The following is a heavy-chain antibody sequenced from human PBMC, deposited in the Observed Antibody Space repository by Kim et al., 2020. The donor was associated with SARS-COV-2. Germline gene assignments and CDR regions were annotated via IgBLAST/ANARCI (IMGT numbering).Heavy chain of an antibody. V-gene: IGHV1-69*13. CDR3: ARDNGGYCGGDCYSRYFDY. D-gene: IGHD2-21*02. CDR2: IIPIFGTA. CDR1: GGTFSSYA. Sequence: SVKVSCKASGGTFSSYAISWVRQAPGQGLEWMGGIIPIFGTANYAQKFQGRVTITADESTSTAYMELSSLRSEDTAVYYCARDNGGYCGGDCYSRYFDYWGQGTLVTVSS. J-gene: IGHJ4*02.